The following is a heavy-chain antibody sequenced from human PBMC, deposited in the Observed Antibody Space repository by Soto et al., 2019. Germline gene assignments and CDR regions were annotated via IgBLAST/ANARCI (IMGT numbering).Heavy chain of an antibody. CDR3: ARIPRVAADAFGI. D-gene: IGHD2-15*01. CDR1: GFTFSSYS. J-gene: IGHJ3*02. CDR2: ISSSSSTI. V-gene: IGHV3-48*01. Sequence: GGSLRLSCAASGFTFSSYSMNWVRQAPGKGLEWVSYISSSSSTIYYADSVKGRFTISRDNAKNSLYLQMNSLRAEDTAVYYCARIPRVAADAFGIWGQGTMVTVSS.